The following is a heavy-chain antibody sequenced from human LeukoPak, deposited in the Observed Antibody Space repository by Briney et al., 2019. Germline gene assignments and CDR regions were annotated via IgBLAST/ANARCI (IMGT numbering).Heavy chain of an antibody. Sequence: GGSLRLSCAASGFTFSRDSMNWVRQAPGKGLEWVSYINGGSSPIYYADSVRGRFTISRDNAKNSLYLQMDSLRAEDTAVYYCVRDNPRCCGVVPANIDDYWGQGTLVTVSS. CDR3: VRDNPRCCGVVPANIDDY. CDR2: INGGSSPI. CDR1: GFTFSRDS. D-gene: IGHD2-15*01. V-gene: IGHV3-48*01. J-gene: IGHJ4*02.